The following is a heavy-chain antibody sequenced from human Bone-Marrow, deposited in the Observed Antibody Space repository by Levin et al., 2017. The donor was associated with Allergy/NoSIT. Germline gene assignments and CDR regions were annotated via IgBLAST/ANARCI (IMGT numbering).Heavy chain of an antibody. Sequence: PGASVKVSCKVSGDTLSELSIHWVRQAPGKGLEWMGGFDVEENKSIYAQKFQGRVTMTEDTSTETAYLELSSLRSEDTAVYYCAAGNTGHYLWGQGTLVTVSS. CDR3: AAGNTGHYL. J-gene: IGHJ4*02. D-gene: IGHD3-9*01. CDR2: FDVEENKS. CDR1: GDTLSELS. V-gene: IGHV1-24*01.